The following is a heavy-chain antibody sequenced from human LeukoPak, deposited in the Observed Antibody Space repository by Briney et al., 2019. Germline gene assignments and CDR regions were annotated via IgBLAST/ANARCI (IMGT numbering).Heavy chain of an antibody. CDR1: GFTFNFFS. D-gene: IGHD3-10*01. V-gene: IGHV3-30*04. J-gene: IGHJ4*02. CDR3: VRDFASGSYYNLFDY. CDR2: ISYDATNE. Sequence: GGSLRLSCAASGFTFNFFSMYWVRQSPGKGLEWAAVISYDATNEYYADSVKGRFTISRDDSKSTLYLQMNSLRAEDTAVYYCVRDFASGSYYNLFDYWGQGTLVTVSS.